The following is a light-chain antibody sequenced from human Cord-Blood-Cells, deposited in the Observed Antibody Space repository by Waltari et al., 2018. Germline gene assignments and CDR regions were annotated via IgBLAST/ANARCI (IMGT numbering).Light chain of an antibody. CDR2: DTS. J-gene: IGKJ5*01. Sequence: DIQMTQSPSSLSASVGDRVTLTCQASQDISNYLNWYQQKPGKAPKRLIYDTSNLETGVPSRFSRSGAGTDFTLPISSLQREDIATYYCQQYDNLSITFGQGTRLEIK. V-gene: IGKV1-33*01. CDR1: QDISNY. CDR3: QQYDNLSIT.